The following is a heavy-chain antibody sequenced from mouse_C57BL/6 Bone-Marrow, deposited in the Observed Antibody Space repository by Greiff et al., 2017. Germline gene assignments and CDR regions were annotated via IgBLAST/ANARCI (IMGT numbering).Heavy chain of an antibody. CDR3: TSELSTPRACAY. V-gene: IGHV1-50*01. CDR2: IDPSDSYT. D-gene: IGHD1-1*01. CDR1: GYTFTSYW. J-gene: IGHJ3*01. Sequence: QVQLQQPVAELVKPGASVKLSCKASGYTFTSYWMQWVKQRPGQGLEWIGEIDPSDSYTNYNQKFKGKATLTVDTSSSTAYMQLSSLTSEDSAVYYGTSELSTPRACAYEGRGTRVTVSA.